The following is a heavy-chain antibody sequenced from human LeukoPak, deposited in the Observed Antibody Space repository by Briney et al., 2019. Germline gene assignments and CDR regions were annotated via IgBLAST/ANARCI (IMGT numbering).Heavy chain of an antibody. D-gene: IGHD2-15*01. CDR1: GFSFSDYA. CDR2: ISGSGGST. CDR3: AVVAATGDY. J-gene: IGHJ4*02. Sequence: GGSLRLSCEASGFSFSDYAVHWVRQAPEKGLEWVSAISGSGGSTYYADSVKGRFTISRDNSKNTLYLQMNSLRAEDTAVYYCAVVAATGDYWGQGTLVTVSS. V-gene: IGHV3-23*01.